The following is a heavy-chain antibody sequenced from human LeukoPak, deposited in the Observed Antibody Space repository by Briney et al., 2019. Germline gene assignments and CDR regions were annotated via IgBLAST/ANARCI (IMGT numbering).Heavy chain of an antibody. Sequence: GGSLRLSCAASGFTFSSYAMSWVRQAPGKGLEWVSAISGSGGSTYYADSVKGRFTISRDNSKTTLYLQMNSLRAEDTAVYYCAKGGYSYGGGYWGQGTLVTVSS. J-gene: IGHJ4*02. CDR3: AKGGYSYGGGY. V-gene: IGHV3-23*01. D-gene: IGHD5-18*01. CDR1: GFTFSSYA. CDR2: ISGSGGST.